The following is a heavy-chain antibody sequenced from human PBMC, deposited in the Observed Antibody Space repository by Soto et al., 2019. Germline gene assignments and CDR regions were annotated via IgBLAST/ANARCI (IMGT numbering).Heavy chain of an antibody. D-gene: IGHD1-1*01. CDR2: ITPFKSDT. CDR1: GYTFTFRY. CDR3: ARSPFAGSDAFDI. Sequence: SVKVSCKASGYTFTFRYLHWVRQAPGQALEWMGWITPFKSDTNYAQKFQDRVTITRDRSVSTAYMELSNLRSDDTAMYYCARSPFAGSDAFDIWGQGTMVTV. V-gene: IGHV1-45*02. J-gene: IGHJ3*02.